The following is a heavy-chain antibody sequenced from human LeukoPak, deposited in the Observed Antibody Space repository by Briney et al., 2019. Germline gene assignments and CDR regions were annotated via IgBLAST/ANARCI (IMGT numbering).Heavy chain of an antibody. D-gene: IGHD4-17*01. CDR3: ARDRSNGDYAFDY. CDR2: INSDGSST. V-gene: IGHV3-74*01. CDR1: GFTFSSHW. Sequence: GGSLRLSCAASGFTFSSHWMHWVRQGPGKGLVWVSRINSDGSSTTYADSVKGRFTISRDNAKNSLYLQMNSLRAEDTAVYYCARDRSNGDYAFDYWGQGALVTVSS. J-gene: IGHJ4*02.